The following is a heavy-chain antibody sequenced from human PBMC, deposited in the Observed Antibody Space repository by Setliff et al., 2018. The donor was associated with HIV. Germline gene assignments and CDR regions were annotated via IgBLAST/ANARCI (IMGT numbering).Heavy chain of an antibody. J-gene: IGHJ4*02. CDR1: GYIFTTHY. Sequence: ASVKVSCKSSGYIFTTHYIHWVRQAPGQGIEWMGMSNPSSRTTIYAQKFRGRMTLTKDKSTTTVYMELSSLRSDDTAVYYCARGGRVDESRGYYYPLMYWGQGTLVNVSS. D-gene: IGHD3-22*01. V-gene: IGHV1-46*01. CDR3: ARGGRVDESRGYYYPLMY. CDR2: SNPSSRTT.